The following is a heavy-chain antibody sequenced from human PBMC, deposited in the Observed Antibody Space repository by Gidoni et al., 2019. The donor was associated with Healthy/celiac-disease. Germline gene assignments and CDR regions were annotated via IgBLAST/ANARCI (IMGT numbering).Heavy chain of an antibody. CDR1: GGTFSSYA. V-gene: IGHV1-69*06. D-gene: IGHD6-6*01. J-gene: IGHJ6*02. CDR3: ARGADRIAARRYYYYGMDV. CDR2: IIPIFGTA. Sequence: QAQLVQSGAEVKKPGSSVKVSCKASGGTFSSYAISWVRQAPGQGLEWMGGIIPIFGTANYAQKFQGRVTITADKSTSTAYMELSSLRSEDTAVYYCARGADRIAARRYYYYGMDVWGQGTTVTVSS.